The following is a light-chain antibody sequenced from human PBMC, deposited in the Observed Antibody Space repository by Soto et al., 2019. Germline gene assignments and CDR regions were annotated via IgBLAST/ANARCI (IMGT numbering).Light chain of an antibody. J-gene: IGLJ1*01. CDR2: EVS. CDR1: SSDVGSSNL. V-gene: IGLV2-23*02. Sequence: QSALTQPASVSGSPGQSITFSCTGTSSDVGSSNLVSWYQQHPGKAPKLLIYEVSKRPSGVSNRFSGSKSGNTASLTSSGLQAEDEADYSCCSYAGSSNHVFGTGINVTVL. CDR3: CSYAGSSNHV.